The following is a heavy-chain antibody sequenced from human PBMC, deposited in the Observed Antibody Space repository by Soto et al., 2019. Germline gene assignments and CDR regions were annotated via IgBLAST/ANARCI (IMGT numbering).Heavy chain of an antibody. CDR3: VGGQYYFDY. CDR1: GFPFTTYG. CDR2: ISYDGSNT. D-gene: IGHD3-10*01. V-gene: IGHV3-30*03. J-gene: IGHJ4*02. Sequence: QVLLVESWGGVVQPGRSLRLSCAASGFPFTTYGMHWVREGPGKGLEWVAVISYDGSNTYYADSVKGRFTISRDNSKNTLYLQMNSLRTEDTALYYCVGGQYYFDYRGQGTLVTVSS.